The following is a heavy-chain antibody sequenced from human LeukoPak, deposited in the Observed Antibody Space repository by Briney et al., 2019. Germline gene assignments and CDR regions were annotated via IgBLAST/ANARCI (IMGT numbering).Heavy chain of an antibody. CDR1: GFTFSGYW. CDR2: IKQDGSEK. V-gene: IGHV3-7*01. J-gene: IGHJ4*02. Sequence: PGGSLRLSCAASGFTFSGYWMSWVRQAPGKGLEWVANIKQDGSEKSYVDSVKGRFTISRDNSNNSLYLQMNSLRAEDTAVYYRARLARLLDCWGQGTLVTVSS. CDR3: ARLARLLDC. D-gene: IGHD6-6*01.